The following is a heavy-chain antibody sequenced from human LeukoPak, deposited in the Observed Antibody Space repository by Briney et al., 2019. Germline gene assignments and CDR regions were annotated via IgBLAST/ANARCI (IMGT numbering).Heavy chain of an antibody. J-gene: IGHJ4*02. D-gene: IGHD1-1*01. CDR1: GYTLTELS. V-gene: IGHV1-24*01. Sequence: ASVKVSCKVSGYTLTELSMHWVRQAPGKGLEWMGGFDPEDGETIYAQKFQGRVTMTEDTSTDTAYMELSSLRSEDTAVYYCATSVEGGYHFDYWGQGTLVTVSS. CDR2: FDPEDGET. CDR3: ATSVEGGYHFDY.